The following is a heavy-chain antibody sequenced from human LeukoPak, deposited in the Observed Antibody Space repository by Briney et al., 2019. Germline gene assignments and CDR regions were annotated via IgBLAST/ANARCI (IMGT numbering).Heavy chain of an antibody. Sequence: ASVKVSCKASGYTFTGYYMHWVRQAPGQGLEWMGWINPNSGDTNYAQKFQGRVTMTRDTSISTAYMELSRLRSDDTAVYYCARVGDYDAFDIWGQGTMVTVSS. V-gene: IGHV1-2*02. J-gene: IGHJ3*02. CDR2: INPNSGDT. D-gene: IGHD4-17*01. CDR3: ARVGDYDAFDI. CDR1: GYTFTGYY.